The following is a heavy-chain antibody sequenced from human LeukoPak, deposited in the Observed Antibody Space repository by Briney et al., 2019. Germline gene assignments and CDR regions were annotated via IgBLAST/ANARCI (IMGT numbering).Heavy chain of an antibody. CDR1: GFTFSSHW. CDR3: ASGRFLSFDY. CDR2: IKQDGNDK. J-gene: IGHJ4*02. V-gene: IGHV3-7*01. D-gene: IGHD3-3*01. Sequence: PGGSLRLSCAASGFTFSSHWMNRVRQAPGKGLEWVAIIKQDGNDKYYVDSVKGRFTISRDNAKNSLYLQMNSLRAEDTAVYYCASGRFLSFDYWGQGALVTVSS.